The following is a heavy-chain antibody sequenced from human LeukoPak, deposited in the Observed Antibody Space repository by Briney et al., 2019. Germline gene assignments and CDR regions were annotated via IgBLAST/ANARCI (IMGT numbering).Heavy chain of an antibody. CDR2: IYYSGST. D-gene: IGHD3-9*01. Sequence: PSETLSLTCTVSGGSISSYYWSWIRQPPGKGLEWIGYIYYSGSTNYNPSLKSRVTISVDTSKNQFSLKLSSVTAADTAVYYCARLPIYDILTGYPKGAFDIWGQGTMVTVSS. CDR3: ARLPIYDILTGYPKGAFDI. J-gene: IGHJ3*02. V-gene: IGHV4-59*12. CDR1: GGSISSYY.